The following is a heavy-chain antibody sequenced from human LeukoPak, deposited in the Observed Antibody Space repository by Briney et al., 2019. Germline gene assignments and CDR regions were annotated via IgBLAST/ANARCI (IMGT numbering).Heavy chain of an antibody. D-gene: IGHD3-3*01. V-gene: IGHV3-73*01. CDR3: ARGVSIFGVGYYFDY. CDR1: GFTFSGSA. Sequence: GGSLRLSCAASGFTFSGSALHWVRQASGKGLEWVGRIRSKANTYATAYAASVKGRFTISRDDSKNTAYLQMNSLKSEDTAVYYCARGVSIFGVGYYFDYWGQGTLVTVSS. CDR2: IRSKANTYAT. J-gene: IGHJ4*02.